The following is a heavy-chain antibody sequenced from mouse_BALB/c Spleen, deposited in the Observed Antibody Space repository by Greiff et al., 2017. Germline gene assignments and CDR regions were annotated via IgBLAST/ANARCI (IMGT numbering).Heavy chain of an antibody. Sequence: EVHLVESGGGLVKPGGSLKLSCAASGFAFSSYDMSWVRQTPEKRLEWVAYISSGGGSTYYPDTVKGRFTISRDNAKNTLYLQMSSLKSEDTAMYYCARRAYFDYWGQGTTLTVSS. CDR2: ISSGGGST. J-gene: IGHJ2*01. CDR1: GFAFSSYD. V-gene: IGHV5-12-1*01. CDR3: ARRAYFDY.